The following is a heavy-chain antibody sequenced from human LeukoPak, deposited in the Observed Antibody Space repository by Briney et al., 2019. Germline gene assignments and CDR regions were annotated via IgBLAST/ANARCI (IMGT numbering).Heavy chain of an antibody. D-gene: IGHD6-19*01. J-gene: IGHJ4*02. V-gene: IGHV3-21*01. Sequence: GGSLRLSCAASGFTFSSYSMNWVRQAPGKGLEWVSSISSSSSYIYYADSVKGRFTISRDNAKNSLYLQMNSLRAEDTAVYYCARDRRSVAEHDYWGQGTLVTVSS. CDR1: GFTFSSYS. CDR2: ISSSSSYI. CDR3: ARDRRSVAEHDY.